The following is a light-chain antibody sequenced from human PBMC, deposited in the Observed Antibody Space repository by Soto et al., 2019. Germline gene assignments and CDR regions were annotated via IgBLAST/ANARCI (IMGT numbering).Light chain of an antibody. Sequence: EIVLTQSPATLSLSPGERATLSCRASQSVSGYLAWYQQKPGQAPRLLMYDASNRATGIPARFSGSGSGTDFTLTISSLGPEDCAVYYCQQRSNWPSTFGGGTKVEIK. CDR2: DAS. V-gene: IGKV3-11*01. J-gene: IGKJ4*01. CDR1: QSVSGY. CDR3: QQRSNWPST.